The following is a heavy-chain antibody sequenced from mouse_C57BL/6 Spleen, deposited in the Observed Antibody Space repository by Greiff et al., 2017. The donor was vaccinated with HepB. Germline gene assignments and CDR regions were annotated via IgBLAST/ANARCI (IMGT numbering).Heavy chain of an antibody. CDR3: AAMGLRAFAY. CDR2: IYPGDGDT. Sequence: QVQLKQSGAELVKPGASVKISCKASGYAFSSYWMNWVKQRPGKGLEWIGQIYPGDGDTNYNGKFKGKATLTADKSSSTAYMQLSSLTYEDSAVYFCAAMGLRAFAYWGQGTLVTVSA. V-gene: IGHV1-80*01. J-gene: IGHJ3*01. CDR1: GYAFSSYW. D-gene: IGHD2-4*01.